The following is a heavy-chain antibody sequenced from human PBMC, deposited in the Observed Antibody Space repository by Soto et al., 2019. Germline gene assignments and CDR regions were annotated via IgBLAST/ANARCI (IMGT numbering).Heavy chain of an antibody. CDR2: ISYDGSNK. Sequence: QVQLVESGGGVVQPGRSLRLSCAASGFTFSSYGMHWVRQAPGRGLEWVAVISYDGSNKSYADSVKGRFTISRDNSKNTLYLQMNSLRAEDTAVYYCAXSRXSGNNGMDVWGQGTTVTVSS. CDR1: GFTFSSYG. V-gene: IGHV3-30*03. CDR3: AXSRXSGNNGMDV. D-gene: IGHD3-10*01. J-gene: IGHJ6*02.